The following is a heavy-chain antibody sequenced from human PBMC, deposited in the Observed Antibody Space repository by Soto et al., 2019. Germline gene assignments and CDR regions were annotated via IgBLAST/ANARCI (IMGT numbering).Heavy chain of an antibody. CDR3: ARDLKGRTSQGDPPLR. V-gene: IGHV1-18*01. Sequence: QVQLVQSGAEVKKPGASVKVSCKASGYTFTSYGISWVRQAPGQGLEWMGWISAYNGNTNYAQKLQGRVTMTTDTATSTAYMELRSLRSDDTAVYYCARDLKGRTSQGDPPLRWGQGTLVTVSS. CDR1: GYTFTSYG. D-gene: IGHD1-7*01. J-gene: IGHJ4*02. CDR2: ISAYNGNT.